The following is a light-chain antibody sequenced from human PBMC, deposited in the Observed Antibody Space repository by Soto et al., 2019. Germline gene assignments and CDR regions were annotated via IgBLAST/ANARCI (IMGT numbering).Light chain of an antibody. CDR1: QDISNY. CDR3: QQYDXLPRT. V-gene: IGKV1-33*01. J-gene: IGKJ4*01. Sequence: DIQMTQSPSSLSASVGDRVTITCQASQDISNYLNWYQQKPGKAPKLLIYDASNLETGVPSRFSGSGSGTDFTFTISSLQPEDIATYYCQQYDXLPRTFGGGTKVDIK. CDR2: DAS.